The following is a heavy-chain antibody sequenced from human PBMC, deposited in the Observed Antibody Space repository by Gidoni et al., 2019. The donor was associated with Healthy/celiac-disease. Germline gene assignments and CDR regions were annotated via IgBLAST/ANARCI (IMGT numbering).Heavy chain of an antibody. CDR1: GFTFDDYA. J-gene: IGHJ3*02. CDR2: ISWNSGRI. Sequence: EVQLVVSGGGLVQLGRWLSLSCAASGFTFDDYALHWVRQAPGKGLKWVSGISWNSGRIGYADSGKGRFTISRDNAKNSLYLQMNSLRAEDTALYYCAKDMADCGGDCYGSFDAFDIWGQRTMVTVSS. CDR3: AKDMADCGGDCYGSFDAFDI. D-gene: IGHD2-21*02. V-gene: IGHV3-9*01.